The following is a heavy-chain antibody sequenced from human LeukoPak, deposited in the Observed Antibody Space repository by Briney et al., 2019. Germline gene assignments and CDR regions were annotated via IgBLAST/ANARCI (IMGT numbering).Heavy chain of an antibody. CDR3: ARWGSYHYYYYMDV. Sequence: SETLSLTCAVYGGSFSGYYWSWIRQPPGKGLEWMGEINHSGSTNYNPSLKSRVTISVDTSKNQFSLKLSSVTAADTAVYYCARWGSYHYYYYMDVWGKGTTVTISS. J-gene: IGHJ6*03. CDR2: INHSGST. CDR1: GGSFSGYY. D-gene: IGHD3-16*01. V-gene: IGHV4-34*01.